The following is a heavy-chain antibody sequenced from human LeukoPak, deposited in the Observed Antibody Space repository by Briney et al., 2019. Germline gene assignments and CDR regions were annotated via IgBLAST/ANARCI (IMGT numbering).Heavy chain of an antibody. CDR2: ISSTSSYM. V-gene: IGHV3-21*01. CDR1: GFTFSSYN. D-gene: IGHD5-24*01. CDR3: AREGDGYKGVYAFDI. Sequence: GGSLRLSCGASGFTFSSYNMNWVRQAPGKGLEWVSSISSTSSYMSYADSTKGRFTISRDNAKNSLYLQMNTLRAEDAAVYYCAREGDGYKGVYAFDIWGRGTLVTVSS. J-gene: IGHJ3*02.